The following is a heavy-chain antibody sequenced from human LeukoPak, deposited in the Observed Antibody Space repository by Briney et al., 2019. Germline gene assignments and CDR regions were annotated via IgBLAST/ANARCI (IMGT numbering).Heavy chain of an antibody. CDR2: ISSSGSTI. J-gene: IGHJ4*02. Sequence: PGGSLRLSCAASGFTFSSYGMSWVRQAPGKGLEWVSYISSSGSTIYYADSVKGRFTISRDNAKNSLYLQMNSLRAEDTAVYYCAREGAVEMATAFDYWGQGTLVTVSS. CDR3: AREGAVEMATAFDY. V-gene: IGHV3-48*03. D-gene: IGHD5-24*01. CDR1: GFTFSSYG.